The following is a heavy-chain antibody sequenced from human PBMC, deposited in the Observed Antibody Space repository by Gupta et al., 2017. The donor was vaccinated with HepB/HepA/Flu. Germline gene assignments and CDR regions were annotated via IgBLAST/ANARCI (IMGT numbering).Heavy chain of an antibody. J-gene: IGHJ5*02. CDR3: AKNREQERPPSNGLDP. CDR1: VYTFTSYA. V-gene: IGHV1-3*01. Sequence: HVLLVQSGAEVQKPAASGKVSCKASVYTFTSYAMHWVRQAPGQRLEGMGWINAGNVNTNYSQKGQGRVTITRNTHTSTANMERTSLGSEERAVNNGAKNREQERPPSNGLDPGGKETLVPVSS. D-gene: IGHD1-1*01. CDR2: INAGNVNT.